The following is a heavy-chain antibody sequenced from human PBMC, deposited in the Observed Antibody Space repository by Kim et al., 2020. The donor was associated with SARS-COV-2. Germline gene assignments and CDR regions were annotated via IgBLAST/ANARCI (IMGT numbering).Heavy chain of an antibody. V-gene: IGHV1-69*13. CDR2: IIPIFGTA. D-gene: IGHD3-3*01. CDR3: ARSAGELRFLEGLDY. Sequence: SVKVSCKASGGTFSSYAISWVRQAPGQGLEWMGGIIPIFGTANYAQKFQGRVTITADESTSTAYMELSSLRSEDTAVYYCARSAGELRFLEGLDYWGQGTLVTVSS. J-gene: IGHJ4*02. CDR1: GGTFSSYA.